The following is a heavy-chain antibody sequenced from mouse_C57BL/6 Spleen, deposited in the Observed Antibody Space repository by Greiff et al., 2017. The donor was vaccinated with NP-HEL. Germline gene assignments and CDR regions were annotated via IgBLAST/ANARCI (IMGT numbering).Heavy chain of an antibody. Sequence: VQGVESGAELARPGASVKLSCKASGYTFTRYGISWVKQRTGQGLEWIGEIYPRSGNTYYNEKFKGKATLTADKSSSTAYMELRSLTSEDSAVYFCARPEPAYAMDYWGQGTSVTVSS. CDR2: IYPRSGNT. CDR3: ARPEPAYAMDY. V-gene: IGHV1-81*01. J-gene: IGHJ4*01. CDR1: GYTFTRYG.